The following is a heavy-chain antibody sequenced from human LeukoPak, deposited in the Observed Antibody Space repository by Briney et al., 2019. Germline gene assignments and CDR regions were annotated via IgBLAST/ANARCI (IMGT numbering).Heavy chain of an antibody. CDR1: GGSFSGYY. Sequence: PSETLSLTCAVYGGSFSGYYRSWIRQPPGKGLEWIGEINHSGSTNYSPSLKSRVTISVDTSKNQFSLKLSSVTAADTAVYYCARGPLWFGGSVDYWGQGTLVTVSS. CDR3: ARGPLWFGGSVDY. V-gene: IGHV4-34*01. J-gene: IGHJ4*02. D-gene: IGHD3-10*01. CDR2: INHSGST.